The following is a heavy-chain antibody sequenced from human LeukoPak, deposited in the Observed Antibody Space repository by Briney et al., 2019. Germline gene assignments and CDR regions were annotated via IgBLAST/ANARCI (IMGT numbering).Heavy chain of an antibody. CDR2: INPSGGST. D-gene: IGHD2-2*01. Sequence: ASVKVSCKASGYTITRYYMHWVRQAPGQGLEWMGIINPSGGSTSYAQKFQGRVTMTRDTSTSTVYMELSSLRSEDTPVYYCARDRDIVVVPAAFYYCYYGMDVWGQGTTVTVSS. J-gene: IGHJ6*02. CDR3: ARDRDIVVVPAAFYYCYYGMDV. CDR1: GYTITRYY. V-gene: IGHV1-46*01.